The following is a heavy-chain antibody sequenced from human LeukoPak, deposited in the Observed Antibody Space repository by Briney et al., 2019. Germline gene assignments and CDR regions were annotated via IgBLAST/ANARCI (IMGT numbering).Heavy chain of an antibody. Sequence: GASVKVSCKASGYTFTSYGISWVRQAPGQGLEWMRWISAYNGNTNYAQKLQGRVTMTTDTSTTTAYMELRGLRSDDTAVYYCARGDRGGWYYDSSGYFNYFDYWGQGTLVTVSS. CDR2: ISAYNGNT. CDR3: ARGDRGGWYYDSSGYFNYFDY. V-gene: IGHV1-18*01. D-gene: IGHD3-22*01. J-gene: IGHJ4*02. CDR1: GYTFTSYG.